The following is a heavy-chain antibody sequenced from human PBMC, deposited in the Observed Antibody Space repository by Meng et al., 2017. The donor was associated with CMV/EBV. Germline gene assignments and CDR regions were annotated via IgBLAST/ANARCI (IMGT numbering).Heavy chain of an antibody. J-gene: IGHJ2*01. Sequence: GGSLRLSCAASGFTFSSYWMHWVRQAPGKGLVWVSRINSDGSSTSYADSVKGRFTISRDNAKNTLYLQMNSLRAEDTAVYYCARGVYCSSTSCYMPGYFDLWGRGTLVTSPQ. CDR1: GFTFSSYW. CDR2: INSDGSST. D-gene: IGHD2-2*02. V-gene: IGHV3-74*01. CDR3: ARGVYCSSTSCYMPGYFDL.